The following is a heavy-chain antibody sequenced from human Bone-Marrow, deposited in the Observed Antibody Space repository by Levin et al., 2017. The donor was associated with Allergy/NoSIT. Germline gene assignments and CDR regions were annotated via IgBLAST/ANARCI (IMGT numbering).Heavy chain of an antibody. D-gene: IGHD2-15*01. CDR3: ARSSLDSPKDSYMDV. J-gene: IGHJ6*02. CDR1: GYTFTYRY. V-gene: IGHV1-45*02. Sequence: GASVKVSCKASGYTFTYRYLHWIRQAPGQALEWMGYITPYNGKTNYAQMFQDRVTITRDTSLSTVYMELRSLRSEDTAMYYCARSSLDSPKDSYMDVWGQGTTVTVSS. CDR2: ITPYNGKT.